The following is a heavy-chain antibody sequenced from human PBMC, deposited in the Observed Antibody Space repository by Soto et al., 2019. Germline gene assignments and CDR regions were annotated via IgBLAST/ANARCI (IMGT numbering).Heavy chain of an antibody. CDR3: ARPYQDFWSGYYGGH. V-gene: IGHV1-69*13. J-gene: IGHJ4*02. CDR2: IIPIFGTA. CDR1: GGTFSSYA. D-gene: IGHD3-3*01. Sequence: ASVKVSCKASGGTFSSYAISWVRQAPGQGLEWMGGIIPIFGTANYAQKFQGRVTITADESTSTAYMELSRLRSEDTAVYYCARPYQDFWSGYYGGHWGQGTLVTVSS.